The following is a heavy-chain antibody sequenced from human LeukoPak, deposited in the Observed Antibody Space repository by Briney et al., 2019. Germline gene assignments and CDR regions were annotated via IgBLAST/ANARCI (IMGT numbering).Heavy chain of an antibody. Sequence: PSETLSLTXAVSGYSISSGYYWGWIRQPPGKGLEWIGSIYHSGSTYYNPSLKSRVTISVDTSKNQFSLKLSPVTAADTAVYYCARLVWNYAIDYWGQGTLVTVSS. V-gene: IGHV4-38-2*01. CDR2: IYHSGST. CDR1: GYSISSGYY. D-gene: IGHD1-7*01. CDR3: ARLVWNYAIDY. J-gene: IGHJ4*02.